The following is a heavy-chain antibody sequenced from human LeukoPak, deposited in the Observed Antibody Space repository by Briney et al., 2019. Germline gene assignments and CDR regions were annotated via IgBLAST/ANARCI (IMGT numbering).Heavy chain of an antibody. J-gene: IGHJ4*01. CDR2: IKQDGSER. V-gene: IGHV3-7*04. CDR3: VRGAPLGC. CDR1: GFIFTNHW. Sequence: PGGSLRLSCAASGFIFTNHWMSWVRQAPGKGLEWVANIKQDGSERNYVDSVKGRFTISRDNAKNSVYLQMNSLRAEDTAVYYCVRGAPLGCCGHGNLVTVSS.